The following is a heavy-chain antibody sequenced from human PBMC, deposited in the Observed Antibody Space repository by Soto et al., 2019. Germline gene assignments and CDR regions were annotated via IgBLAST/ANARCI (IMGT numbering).Heavy chain of an antibody. Sequence: QLQLQESGPGLVKPSETLSLTCTVSGGSISSSSYYWGWIRQPPGKGLEWIGSIYYSGSTYYNPSLKSRVTISVDTSKNQFSLKLSSVTAADTAVYYCARRGIAAAIVLNFDIWGQGTMVTVSS. CDR2: IYYSGST. CDR1: GGSISSSSYY. V-gene: IGHV4-39*01. D-gene: IGHD6-13*01. J-gene: IGHJ3*02. CDR3: ARRGIAAAIVLNFDI.